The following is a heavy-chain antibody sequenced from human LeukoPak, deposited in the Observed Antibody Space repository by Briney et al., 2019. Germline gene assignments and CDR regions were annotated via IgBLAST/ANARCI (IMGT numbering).Heavy chain of an antibody. CDR2: IYYSGST. CDR1: GGSISSGGYY. V-gene: IGHV4-31*03. D-gene: IGHD2-2*01. J-gene: IGHJ4*02. Sequence: SETLSLTCTVSGGSISSGGYYWSWIRQHPGKGLEWIGYIYYSGSTYYNPSLKSRVTISVDTSKNQFSLKLSSVTAADTAVYYCARWSNIVVVPAAPRALDYWGQGTLVTVSS. CDR3: ARWSNIVVVPAAPRALDY.